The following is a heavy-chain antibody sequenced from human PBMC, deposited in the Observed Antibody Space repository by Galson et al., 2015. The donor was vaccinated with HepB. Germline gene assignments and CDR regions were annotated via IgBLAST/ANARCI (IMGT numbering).Heavy chain of an antibody. V-gene: IGHV1-18*01. D-gene: IGHD3-10*01. J-gene: IGHJ4*02. CDR1: GYKLTNFG. CDR3: ARASLGSGTQLLDY. CDR2: INSYNGNT. Sequence: SVKVSCKASGYKLTNFGINWVRQAPGQGLEWMGWINSYNGNTNYAQKFQGRVIMTTDTSTSTAYMELRSLRSDDTAVYYCARASLGSGTQLLDYWGQGTLVSVSS.